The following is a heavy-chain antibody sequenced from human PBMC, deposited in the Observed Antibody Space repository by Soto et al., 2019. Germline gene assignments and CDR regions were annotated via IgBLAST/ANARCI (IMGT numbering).Heavy chain of an antibody. D-gene: IGHD3-10*01. Sequence: PSETLSLTCAVYGGSFSGYYWSWIRQSPGKGLEWIGEINHSGSTNYNPSLKSRVTISVDTSKNQFSLKLSSVTAADTAVYYCARGHMVRGQISYYYYGMDVWGQGTTVTVSS. J-gene: IGHJ6*02. CDR1: GGSFSGYY. CDR2: INHSGST. V-gene: IGHV4-34*01. CDR3: ARGHMVRGQISYYYYGMDV.